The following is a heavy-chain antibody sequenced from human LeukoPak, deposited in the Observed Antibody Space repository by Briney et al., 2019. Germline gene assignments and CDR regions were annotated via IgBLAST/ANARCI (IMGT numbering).Heavy chain of an antibody. V-gene: IGHV3-74*01. CDR2: INSDGSST. CDR1: GFTFSSYW. CDR3: AREGRYIWFGELGTNHYFDY. Sequence: VQPGRSLRLSCAASGFTFSSYWMHWVRQAPGKGLVWVSRINSDGSSTSYADSVKGRFTISRDNAKNTLYLQMNSLRAEDTAVYYCAREGRYIWFGELGTNHYFDYWGQGTLVTVSS. D-gene: IGHD3-10*01. J-gene: IGHJ4*02.